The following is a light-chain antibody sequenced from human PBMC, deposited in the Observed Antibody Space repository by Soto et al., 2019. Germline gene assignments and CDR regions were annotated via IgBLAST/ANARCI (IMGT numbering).Light chain of an antibody. CDR3: QQSYSAPRT. J-gene: IGKJ2*01. Sequence: DIQMTQSPSSLSASVGDRVTLTCRASQGISSSLNWFQQKPGKAPKLLIYAASSLQSGVPSRFSGSLSATDFTLTISSLQPEDFATYYCQQSYSAPRTFGQGTKLEIK. V-gene: IGKV1-39*01. CDR2: AAS. CDR1: QGISSS.